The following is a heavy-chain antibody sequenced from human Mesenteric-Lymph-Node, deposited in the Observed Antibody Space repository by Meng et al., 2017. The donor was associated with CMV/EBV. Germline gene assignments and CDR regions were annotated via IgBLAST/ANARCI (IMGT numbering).Heavy chain of an antibody. CDR2: ISLSGST. J-gene: IGHJ4*02. D-gene: IGHD3-10*01. V-gene: IGHV4-4*02. CDR1: GGSSASSNL. Sequence: LTGAVCGGSSASSNLWSWVRQSPGKGLEWIGDISLSGSTNHNPSLKSRVTMSIDKSDNQFSLRLSSVTAADTAIYYCALNSGSASLDYWGQGTLVTVSS. CDR3: ALNSGSASLDY.